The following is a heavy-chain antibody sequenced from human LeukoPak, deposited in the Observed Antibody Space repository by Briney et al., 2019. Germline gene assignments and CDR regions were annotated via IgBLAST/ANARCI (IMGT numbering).Heavy chain of an antibody. CDR1: GGSSTGYS. D-gene: IGHD6-13*01. CDR2: INHSGST. V-gene: IGHV4-34*01. J-gene: IGHJ5*02. CDR3: ARGRYSSSWYWDSHGFDP. Sequence: SQTLSPTCALYGGSSTGYSCSWVRQPPGNGLGWIGEINHSGSTNYNPSLKRRVSISVDTSKNQFSLKLSSVTAADAAVYYCARGRYSSSWYWDSHGFDPWGQGTLVTVS.